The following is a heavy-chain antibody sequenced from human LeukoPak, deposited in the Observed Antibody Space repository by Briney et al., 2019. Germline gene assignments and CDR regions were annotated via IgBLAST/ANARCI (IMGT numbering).Heavy chain of an antibody. CDR3: ARGNSGTFDY. J-gene: IGHJ4*02. Sequence: GGPLRLSCAASGFTFSTSWMHWVRQAPGKGPVWVSRIYSDESSIRYADSVKGRFTISRDNAKNTLYLQMNSLRAEDTAVYYCARGNSGTFDYWGQGTLVTVSS. D-gene: IGHD1-26*01. CDR2: IYSDESSI. CDR1: GFTFSTSW. V-gene: IGHV3-74*01.